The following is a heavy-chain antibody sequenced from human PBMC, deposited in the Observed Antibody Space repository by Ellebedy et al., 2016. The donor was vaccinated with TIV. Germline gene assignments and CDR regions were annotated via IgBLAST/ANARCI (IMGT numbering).Heavy chain of an antibody. D-gene: IGHD3-9*01. CDR1: GGSISSSNW. Sequence: SETLSLXCAVSGGSISSSNWWSWIRQPPGKGLEWIGEINHSGSTNYNPSLKSRVTISVDTSKNQFSLKLSSVTAADTAVYYCARLGLRYFDWSRGLDYWGQGTLVTVSS. J-gene: IGHJ4*02. CDR2: INHSGST. CDR3: ARLGLRYFDWSRGLDY. V-gene: IGHV4-4*02.